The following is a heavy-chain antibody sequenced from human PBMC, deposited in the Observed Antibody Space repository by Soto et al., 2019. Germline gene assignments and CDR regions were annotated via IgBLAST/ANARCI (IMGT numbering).Heavy chain of an antibody. Sequence: ASVKVSCKASGYTFTSYGISWVRQAPGQGLEWMGWISAYNGNTNYAQKLQGRVTMTTDTSTSTAYMELRSLRSDDTAVYYCAGDVGYYDILTEFAYWSQGTLVPVSS. CDR1: GYTFTSYG. D-gene: IGHD3-9*01. V-gene: IGHV1-18*01. CDR3: AGDVGYYDILTEFAY. CDR2: ISAYNGNT. J-gene: IGHJ4*02.